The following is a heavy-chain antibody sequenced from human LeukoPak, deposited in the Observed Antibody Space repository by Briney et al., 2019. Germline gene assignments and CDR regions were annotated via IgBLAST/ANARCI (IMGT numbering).Heavy chain of an antibody. V-gene: IGHV3-7*01. J-gene: IGHJ4*02. CDR1: GFTLSTYW. Sequence: GGSLRLSCAASGFTLSTYWMSWVRQAPGKGLEWVANIKHDGSETYYVGSVRDRFTISRDNAKNSLYLQMNTLSAEDTAVYYCARLFGGVTTFDYWGQGALVTVSP. CDR2: IKHDGSET. D-gene: IGHD4-17*01. CDR3: ARLFGGVTTFDY.